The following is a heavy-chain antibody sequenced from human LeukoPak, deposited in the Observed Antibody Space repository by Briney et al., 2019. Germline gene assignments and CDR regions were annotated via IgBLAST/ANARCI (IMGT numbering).Heavy chain of an antibody. V-gene: IGHV1-8*01. J-gene: IGHJ4*02. D-gene: IGHD4-17*01. Sequence: ASVKVSCKASGYTFTSYDINWVRQATGQGLEWVGWMNPNSGNTGYAQKFQGRVTMTRNTSISTAYMELSSLRSEDTAVYYCARGPDYGDYYDYWGQGTLVTVSS. CDR2: MNPNSGNT. CDR1: GYTFTSYD. CDR3: ARGPDYGDYYDY.